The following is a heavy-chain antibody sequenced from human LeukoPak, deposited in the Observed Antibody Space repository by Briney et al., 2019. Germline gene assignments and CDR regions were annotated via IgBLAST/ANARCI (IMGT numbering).Heavy chain of an antibody. D-gene: IGHD1-26*01. Sequence: GASVKVSCKASGYTFTGYYMHWVRQAPGQGLEWMGRIIPILGIANYAQKFQGRVTITADKSTSTAYMELSSLRSEDTAVYYCARVGGARVDWGQGTLVTVSS. J-gene: IGHJ4*02. CDR3: ARVGGARVD. CDR1: GYTFTGYY. V-gene: IGHV1-69*04. CDR2: IIPILGIA.